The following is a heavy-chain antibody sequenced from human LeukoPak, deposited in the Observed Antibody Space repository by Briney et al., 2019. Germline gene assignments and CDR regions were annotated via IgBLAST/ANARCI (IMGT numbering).Heavy chain of an antibody. V-gene: IGHV3-74*01. J-gene: IGHJ3*02. Sequence: PGGSLRLSCAASGFTFSSYWMHWVRQAPGKGLVWVSRVNSDGSSTTYADSVKGRFTISRDNAKNTLYLQMNGLRVEDSAVYYCVRDRDEGAFDIWGQGTMVTVSS. CDR2: VNSDGSST. CDR1: GFTFSSYW. CDR3: VRDRDEGAFDI. D-gene: IGHD5-24*01.